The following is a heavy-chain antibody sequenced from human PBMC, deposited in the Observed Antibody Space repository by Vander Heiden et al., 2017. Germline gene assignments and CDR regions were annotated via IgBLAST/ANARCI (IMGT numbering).Heavy chain of an antibody. D-gene: IGHD3-3*01. CDR3: ARAGGNYDFWSGYSLGAFDI. CDR1: GFTFSSYD. J-gene: IGHJ3*02. V-gene: IGHV3-13*01. CDR2: IGTAGDT. Sequence: EVQLVESGGGLVQPGGSLRLSCAASGFTFSSYDMHWVRQATGKGLEWVSAIGTAGDTYYPGSVKGRFTISRENAKNSLYLQMNSLRAGDTAVYYCARAGGNYDFWSGYSLGAFDILGQGTMVTVSS.